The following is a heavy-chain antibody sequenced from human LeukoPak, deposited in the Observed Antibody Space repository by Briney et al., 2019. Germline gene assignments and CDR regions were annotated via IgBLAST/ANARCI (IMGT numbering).Heavy chain of an antibody. CDR2: INPNSGGT. CDR1: GYTFTGFY. Sequence: ASVKVSCKASGYTFTGFYVHWVRQAPGQGLEWMGRINPNSGGTKYAQKFQGRVTMTSDTSISTAYMELSSLRSDDTAVYYCATSGYSSGWYVHYWGQGTLVTVSS. CDR3: ATSGYSSGWYVHY. J-gene: IGHJ4*02. D-gene: IGHD6-19*01. V-gene: IGHV1-2*06.